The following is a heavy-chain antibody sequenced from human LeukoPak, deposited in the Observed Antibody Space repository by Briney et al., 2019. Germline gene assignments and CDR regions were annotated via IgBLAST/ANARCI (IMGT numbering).Heavy chain of an antibody. CDR1: GFTFSDYY. CDR3: AKGAAAGLVDWFDP. V-gene: IGHV3-11*01. D-gene: IGHD6-13*01. CDR2: ISSSGSTI. J-gene: IGHJ5*02. Sequence: GGSLRLSCAASGFTFSDYYMSWIRQAPGKGLEWVSYISSSGSTIYYADSVKGRFTISRDNAKKSLYLQMNSLRAEDTAVYYCAKGAAAGLVDWFDPWGQGTLVAVSS.